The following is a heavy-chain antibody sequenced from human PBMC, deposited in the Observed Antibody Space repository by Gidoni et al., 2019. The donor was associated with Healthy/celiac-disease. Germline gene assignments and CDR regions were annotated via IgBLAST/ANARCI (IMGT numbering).Heavy chain of an antibody. Sequence: QVQLVQSGAEVKKPGSSVKVSCKASGGTFSSYAISWVRQAPGQGLEWMGRIIPILGIANYAQKFQGRVTITADKSTSTAYMELSSLRSEDTAVYYCARWPKTYYDFWSGYDGMDVWGQGTTVTVSS. CDR3: ARWPKTYYDFWSGYDGMDV. CDR1: GGTFSSYA. CDR2: IIPILGIA. D-gene: IGHD3-3*01. V-gene: IGHV1-69*09. J-gene: IGHJ6*02.